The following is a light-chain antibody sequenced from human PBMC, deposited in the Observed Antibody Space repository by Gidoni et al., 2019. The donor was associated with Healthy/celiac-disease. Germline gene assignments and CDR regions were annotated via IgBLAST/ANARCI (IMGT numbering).Light chain of an antibody. CDR3: QQYDNLSIFX. Sequence: DIQMTQSPSSLSASVGDRVTITCQASQDISNYLNWYQQKPGKAPKLLIYDASNLETGVPSRFSGSGSGTDFTFTISSLQPEDIATYYCQQYDNLSIFXFXPGTKVDIK. CDR1: QDISNY. V-gene: IGKV1-33*01. J-gene: IGKJ3*01. CDR2: DAS.